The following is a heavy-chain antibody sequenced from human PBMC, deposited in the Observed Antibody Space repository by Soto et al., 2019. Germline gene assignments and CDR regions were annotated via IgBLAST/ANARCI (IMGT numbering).Heavy chain of an antibody. CDR1: GFTFNNYA. J-gene: IGHJ4*02. V-gene: IGHV3-23*01. D-gene: IGHD3-10*01. Sequence: EVQLLESGGGLVQPGGSLRLSCAASGFTFNNYAMTWVRHAPGKGLEWVSAISGGGDTTSYADSVKGRFTVSRDGSKNTLYLQMSSLRAEATALYYCAKGRGGSGSLTPRVDFWGQGTLVTVSS. CDR3: AKGRGGSGSLTPRVDF. CDR2: ISGGGDTT.